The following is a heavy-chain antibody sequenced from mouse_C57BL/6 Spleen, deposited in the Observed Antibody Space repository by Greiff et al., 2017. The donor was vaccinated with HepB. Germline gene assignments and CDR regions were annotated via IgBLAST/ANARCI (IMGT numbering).Heavy chain of an antibody. CDR3: AILTGTDFDY. J-gene: IGHJ2*01. CDR1: GFTFSDYG. V-gene: IGHV5-17*01. Sequence: EVQLQQSGGGLVKPGGSLKLSCAASGFTFSDYGMHWVRQAPEKGLEWVAYISSGSSTIYYADTVKGRFTISRDNAKNTLFLQMTSLRSEDTAMYYCAILTGTDFDYWGQGTTLTVSS. CDR2: ISSGSSTI. D-gene: IGHD4-1*01.